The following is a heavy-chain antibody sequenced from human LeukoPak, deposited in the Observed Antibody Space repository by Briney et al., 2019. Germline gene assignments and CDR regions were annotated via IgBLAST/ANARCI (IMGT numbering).Heavy chain of an antibody. V-gene: IGHV3-33*01. CDR2: IWYDGSNK. J-gene: IGHJ6*02. D-gene: IGHD6-13*01. Sequence: PGGSLRLSCAASGFTFSSYGMHWVRQAPGKGLEWVAVIWYDGSNKYYADSVKGRFTISRDNSKNTLYLQMNSLRAEDTAVYYCARDPGYSSSWYYYYGMDVWGQGTTVTVS. CDR1: GFTFSSYG. CDR3: ARDPGYSSSWYYYYGMDV.